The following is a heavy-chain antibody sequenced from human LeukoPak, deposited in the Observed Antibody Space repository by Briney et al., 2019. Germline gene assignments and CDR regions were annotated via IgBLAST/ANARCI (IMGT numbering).Heavy chain of an antibody. CDR2: IRGSGDTT. CDR1: GFTFSNYA. Sequence: GGSLRLSCAASGFTFSNYAMSWVRQAPGKGLGWVSGIRGSGDTTYYADSVKGRFTTSRDNSKNTLYLQMNSLRAEDTAVYYCAKDPHYDSSGYSFDPWGQGTLVTVSS. D-gene: IGHD3-22*01. J-gene: IGHJ5*02. V-gene: IGHV3-23*01. CDR3: AKDPHYDSSGYSFDP.